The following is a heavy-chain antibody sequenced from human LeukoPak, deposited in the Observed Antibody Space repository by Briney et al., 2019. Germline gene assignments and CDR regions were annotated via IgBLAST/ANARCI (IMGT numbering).Heavy chain of an antibody. J-gene: IGHJ4*02. V-gene: IGHV1-2*02. CDR1: GYTFTDYL. Sequence: ASVRVSCKASGYTFTDYLINWVRQAPGQGLEWMGWINPNSGGTNYAQKFQGRVTMTRDTSISTAYMELSRLRSDDTAVYYCARGIPSAARSVRSDYWGQGTLVTVSS. D-gene: IGHD3-10*01. CDR3: ARGIPSAARSVRSDY. CDR2: INPNSGGT.